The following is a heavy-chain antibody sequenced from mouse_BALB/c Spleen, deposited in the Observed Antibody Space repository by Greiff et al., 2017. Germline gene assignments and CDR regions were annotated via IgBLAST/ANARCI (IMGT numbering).Heavy chain of an antibody. J-gene: IGHJ3*01. D-gene: IGHD4-1*01. V-gene: IGHV1-4*02. CDR3: ARGTGTAY. Sequence: VQLQQSAAELARPGASVKMSCKASGYTFTSYTMHWVKQRPGQGLEWIGYINPSSGYTEYNQKFKDKTTLTADKSSSTAYMQLSSLTSEDSAVYYCARGTGTAYWGQGTLVTVSA. CDR2: INPSSGYT. CDR1: GYTFTSYT.